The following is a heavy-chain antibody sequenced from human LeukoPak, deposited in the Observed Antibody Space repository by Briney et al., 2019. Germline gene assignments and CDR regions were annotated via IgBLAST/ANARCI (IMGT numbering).Heavy chain of an antibody. Sequence: PGGSLRLSCAASGFTFSDFYMSWIRQAPGKGLERVSYISSSGSTIYYADSVKGRFTISRDNAKNSLYLQVNSLRAEDTAVYYCARVNRGYSPTDYYYYYYMDVWGKGTTVTVSS. CDR2: ISSSGSTI. D-gene: IGHD5-18*01. CDR1: GFTFSDFY. CDR3: ARVNRGYSPTDYYYYYYMDV. V-gene: IGHV3-11*01. J-gene: IGHJ6*03.